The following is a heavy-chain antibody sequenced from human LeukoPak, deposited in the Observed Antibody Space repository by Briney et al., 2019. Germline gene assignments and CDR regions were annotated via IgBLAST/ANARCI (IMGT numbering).Heavy chain of an antibody. D-gene: IGHD4-17*01. CDR1: GGSISSSSYY. Sequence: SETLSLTCTVSGGSISSSSYYWGWIRQPPGKGLEWIGSIYYSGSTYYTPSLKSRVTIAVDTSKNQFSLKLSSVTAADTAIYYCAGHDYGDYVDAFDIWGQGTLVTVSS. V-gene: IGHV4-39*01. J-gene: IGHJ3*02. CDR3: AGHDYGDYVDAFDI. CDR2: IYYSGST.